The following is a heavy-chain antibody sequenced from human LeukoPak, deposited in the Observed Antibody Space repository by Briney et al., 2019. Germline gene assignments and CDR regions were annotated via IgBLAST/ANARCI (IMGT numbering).Heavy chain of an antibody. CDR3: ARVPRAGGYGVDY. CDR1: GGSFSGYY. V-gene: IGHV4-34*01. CDR2: INHSGTT. Sequence: SETLSLTCAVYGGSFSGYYWSWIRQPPGKGLEWIGEINHSGTTNYNPSLKSRVTISVDKSKNQFSLKLSSVTAADTAVYYCARVPRAGGYGVDYWGQGTLVTVSS. J-gene: IGHJ4*02. D-gene: IGHD5-12*01.